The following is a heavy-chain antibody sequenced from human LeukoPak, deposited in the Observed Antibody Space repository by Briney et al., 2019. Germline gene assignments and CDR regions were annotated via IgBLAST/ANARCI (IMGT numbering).Heavy chain of an antibody. J-gene: IGHJ4*02. D-gene: IGHD6-13*01. CDR1: GGSISSGDYY. Sequence: PSETLSLTCTVSGGSISSGDYYWSWIRQPPGKGLEWIGYIYYSGSTYCNPSLKSRVTISVDTSKNQFSLKLSSVTAADTAVYYCARGIAAAGTTSSYYFDYWGQGTLVTVSS. V-gene: IGHV4-30-4*01. CDR3: ARGIAAAGTTSSYYFDY. CDR2: IYYSGST.